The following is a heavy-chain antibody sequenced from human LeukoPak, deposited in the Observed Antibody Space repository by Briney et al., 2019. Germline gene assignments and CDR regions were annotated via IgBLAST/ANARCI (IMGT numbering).Heavy chain of an antibody. CDR3: AAVADYYDSSGYVDY. V-gene: IGHV1-58*01. D-gene: IGHD3-22*01. CDR2: SVVGSGNT. Sequence: GASVKVSCKASGFTFTSSAVQWVRQARGQRLEGIGWSVVGSGNTNYAQKFQERVTITRDMSTSTAYMELSSLRSEDTAVYYCAAVADYYDSSGYVDYWGQRTLVTVSS. J-gene: IGHJ4*02. CDR1: GFTFTSSA.